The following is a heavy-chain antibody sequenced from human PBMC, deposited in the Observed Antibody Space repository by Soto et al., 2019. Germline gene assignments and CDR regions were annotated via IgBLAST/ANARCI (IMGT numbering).Heavy chain of an antibody. CDR2: IFPDDSDT. J-gene: IGHJ4*02. V-gene: IGHV5-51*01. Sequence: RGESLKISCKASGYIIKSYWIGWVRQMPGQGLEWMGIIFPDDSDTRYSPSFQGHVTISVDKSISTAYVQWSSLKASDSAIYYCFRGGVTSRTFDYWGQGTLVTVSS. CDR3: FRGGVTSRTFDY. D-gene: IGHD3-16*01. CDR1: GYIIKSYW.